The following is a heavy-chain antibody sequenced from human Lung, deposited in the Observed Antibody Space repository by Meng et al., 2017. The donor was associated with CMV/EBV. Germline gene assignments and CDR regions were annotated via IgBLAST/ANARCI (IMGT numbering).Heavy chain of an antibody. D-gene: IGHD3-22*01. V-gene: IGHV3-73*01. CDR1: GLTFRGSA. CDR2: IRSKANSYAT. Sequence: GGSLRLSCAASGLTFRGSAIHWVRQASGKGLEWVGRIRSKANSYATAYAASVKGRFTISRDDSKNTAYLQMNSLKTEDTAVYYCTRHEREYYYGSSGTPYHYYYGMDVWGQGTTVTVSS. CDR3: TRHEREYYYGSSGTPYHYYYGMDV. J-gene: IGHJ6*02.